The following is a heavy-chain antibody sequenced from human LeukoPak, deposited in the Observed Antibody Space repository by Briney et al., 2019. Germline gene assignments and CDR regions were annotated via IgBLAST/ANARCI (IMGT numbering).Heavy chain of an antibody. J-gene: IGHJ6*03. CDR1: GFTFSSYG. CDR2: IWYDVTYE. D-gene: IGHD1-14*01. V-gene: IGHV3-30*02. Sequence: GYLRLSCAASGFTFSSYGMHWVRQAPGKGLEWVAFIWYDVTYEYYADSVKGRFTISRDNSKNTLYLQMNSLRAEDTAVYYCAKDSNPAGYYYMDVWGKGTTVTVSS. CDR3: AKDSNPAGYYYMDV.